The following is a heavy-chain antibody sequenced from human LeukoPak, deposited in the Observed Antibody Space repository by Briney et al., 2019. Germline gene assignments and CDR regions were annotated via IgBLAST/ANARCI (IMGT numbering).Heavy chain of an antibody. Sequence: PSETLSLTCTVSGGSISSYYWNWIRQPPGKGLEWVGYIYYSGSTNYNPSLKSRVNISVGTSKNQFSLKLSSVTAADTAVYFCARRRELDYDNWGQGTLVTVSS. CDR3: ARRRELDYDN. V-gene: IGHV4-59*08. CDR1: GGSISSYY. J-gene: IGHJ4*02. CDR2: IYYSGST. D-gene: IGHD4-11*01.